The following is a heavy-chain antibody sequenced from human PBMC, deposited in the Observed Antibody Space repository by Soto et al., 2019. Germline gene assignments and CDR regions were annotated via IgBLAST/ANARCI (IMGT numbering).Heavy chain of an antibody. CDR2: ISPYNDNT. V-gene: IGHV1-18*01. CDR3: ARADAVITINFDY. J-gene: IGHJ4*02. Sequence: SXKVSYKASGYTXTDYGIHLVRQAPGQGLEWMGWISPYNDNTNYAQKFQDRVTITTDTSTRTAYLELRSLRSDDTDVYYCARADAVITINFDYWGQGTLVTVSS. CDR1: GYTXTDYG. D-gene: IGHD3-9*01.